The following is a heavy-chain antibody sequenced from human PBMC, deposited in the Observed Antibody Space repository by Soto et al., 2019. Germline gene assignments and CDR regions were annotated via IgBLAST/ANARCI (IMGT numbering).Heavy chain of an antibody. V-gene: IGHV3-74*01. Sequence: PVGSLRLSCAASGFTVSSKYMSWVRQAPGKGLVWVSRINSDGSSTSYADSVKGRFTISRDNAKNTLYLQMDSLRAEDTAVFYCARGLKNYYGTDIWGQGTTVTVSS. CDR1: GFTVSSKY. J-gene: IGHJ6*02. CDR3: ARGLKNYYGTDI. CDR2: INSDGSST.